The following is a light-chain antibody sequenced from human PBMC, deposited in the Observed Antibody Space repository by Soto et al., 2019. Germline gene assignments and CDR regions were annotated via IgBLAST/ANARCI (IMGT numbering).Light chain of an antibody. CDR1: QSVSSSY. Sequence: EIVLTQSPGTLSLSPGERATLSCRASQSVSSSYLAWYQQKPGQAPRILIYGAYSRATGIKDRFSGSGSGTDFTLTIRRMEPEDFAVYYCQKYGTSPLTFGGGNQLDIK. CDR2: GAY. CDR3: QKYGTSPLT. V-gene: IGKV3-20*01. J-gene: IGKJ4*01.